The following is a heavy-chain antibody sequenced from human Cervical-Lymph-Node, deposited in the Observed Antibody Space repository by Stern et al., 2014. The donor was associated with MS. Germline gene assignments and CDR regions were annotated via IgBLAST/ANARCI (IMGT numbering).Heavy chain of an antibody. CDR1: GGSIRSYY. V-gene: IGHV4-59*01. CDR2: IYYSGST. J-gene: IGHJ4*02. CDR3: ARATDILTGHYPYYFDY. Sequence: VQLVESGPGLVKPSETLCLTCSVSGGSIRSYYWSWIRQPPGKGLEWIGYIYYSGSTNYNPSLKSRVTISVDTSKNQLSLKLSPVTAADTAVYYCARATDILTGHYPYYFDYWGQGTLVTVSS. D-gene: IGHD3-9*01.